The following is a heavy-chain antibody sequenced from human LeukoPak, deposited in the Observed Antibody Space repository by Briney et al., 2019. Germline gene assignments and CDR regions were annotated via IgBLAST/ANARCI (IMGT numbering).Heavy chain of an antibody. CDR1: GFTFSSYG. CDR2: ISGSGGST. V-gene: IGHV3-23*01. J-gene: IGHJ4*02. Sequence: GGSLRLSCAASGFTFSSYGMSGVRQAPGKGLGWVSAISGSGGSTFYADSVKGRFTIYRDNPDNTLFLQMDRLRAEYTAVYYCATSRFYYYPYYWGRGTLVTVSS. CDR3: ATSRFYYYPYY. D-gene: IGHD3-10*01.